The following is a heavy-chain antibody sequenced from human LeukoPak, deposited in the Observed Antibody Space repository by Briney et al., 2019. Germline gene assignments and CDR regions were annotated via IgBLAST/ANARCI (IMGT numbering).Heavy chain of an antibody. Sequence: PGGSLRLSCAAYGFTFSSYDMHWDRQAPGKGLEWVTLISDDGSNKYYADSVKGRFTISRDNSKNTLYLQMNSLRPEDTAVYYCARDTHYGSPNYFDYWGQGTLVTVSS. CDR2: ISDDGSNK. J-gene: IGHJ4*02. CDR3: ARDTHYGSPNYFDY. CDR1: GFTFSSYD. V-gene: IGHV3-30-3*01. D-gene: IGHD4-17*01.